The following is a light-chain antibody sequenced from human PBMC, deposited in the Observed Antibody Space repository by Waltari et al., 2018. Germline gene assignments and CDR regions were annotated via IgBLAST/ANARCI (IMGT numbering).Light chain of an antibody. CDR1: QSISNW. CDR3: QQYNTSSS. V-gene: IGKV1-5*03. CDR2: KAS. Sequence: DIQMTQSPSSLSASVGDRVTITCRASQSISNWLARYQQNPGKAPLLLIYKASIFRSGVPSRFSGSGSKTQFTLTISSLQPGDFATYYCQQYNTSSSFGQGTKLEIK. J-gene: IGKJ2*01.